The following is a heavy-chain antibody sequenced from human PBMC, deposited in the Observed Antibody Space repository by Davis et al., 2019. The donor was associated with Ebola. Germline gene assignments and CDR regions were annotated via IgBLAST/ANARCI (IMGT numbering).Heavy chain of an antibody. CDR1: GGSFSGYY. V-gene: IGHV4-34*01. CDR2: INHSGST. CDR3: ARDQGYCNSTSCYRYYGMDV. Sequence: SETLSLTCAVYGGSFSGYYWSWIRQPPGKGLEWIGEINHSGSTNYNPSLKSRVTISVDTSKNQFSLKLSSVTAADTAVYYCARDQGYCNSTSCYRYYGMDVWGQGTTVTVSS. J-gene: IGHJ6*02. D-gene: IGHD2-2*01.